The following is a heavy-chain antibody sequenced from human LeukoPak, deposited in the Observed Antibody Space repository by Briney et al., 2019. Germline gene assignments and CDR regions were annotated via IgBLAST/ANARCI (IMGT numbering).Heavy chain of an antibody. CDR1: GGSISSGGYY. D-gene: IGHD2-2*01. Sequence: SQTLSLTCTVSGGSISSGGYYWSWIRQPPGKGLEWIGYIYHSGSTYYNPSLKSRVTISVDRSKNQFSLKLSSVTAADTAVYYCARGLCCSSTSCLNYYYYMDVWGKGTMVTVSS. CDR2: IYHSGST. V-gene: IGHV4-30-2*01. J-gene: IGHJ6*03. CDR3: ARGLCCSSTSCLNYYYYMDV.